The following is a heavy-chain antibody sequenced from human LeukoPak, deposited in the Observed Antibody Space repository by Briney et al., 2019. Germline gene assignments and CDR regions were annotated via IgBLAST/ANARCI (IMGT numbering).Heavy chain of an antibody. CDR3: ARGYDGSGYYYRNWYFDL. V-gene: IGHV4-4*07. CDR2: LYTSGST. Sequence: PSETLFLTCTASGGSISSYYWSLIRQPARPGLYHIGRLYTSGSTNYNPSLKSRVTISVDTSKNQFSLKLSSVTAVDTAVYYCARGYDGSGYYYRNWYFDLWGRGTLVTVSS. CDR1: GGSISSYY. D-gene: IGHD3-22*01. J-gene: IGHJ2*01.